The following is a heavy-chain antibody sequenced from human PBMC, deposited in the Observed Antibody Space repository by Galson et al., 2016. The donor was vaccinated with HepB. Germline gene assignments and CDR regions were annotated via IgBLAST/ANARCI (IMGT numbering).Heavy chain of an antibody. CDR1: GFTFSTYY. Sequence: SLRLSCAASGFTFSTYYMIWIRQAPGKGLEWIAYMSSNSIFTNYPDSVKGRFTISRDNAGDSLYLQMTSLRAEDTAVYYCARVPGPYFYYMDVWGKGTTVTVSS. CDR2: MSSNSIFT. J-gene: IGHJ6*03. V-gene: IGHV3-11*06. CDR3: ARVPGPYFYYMDV.